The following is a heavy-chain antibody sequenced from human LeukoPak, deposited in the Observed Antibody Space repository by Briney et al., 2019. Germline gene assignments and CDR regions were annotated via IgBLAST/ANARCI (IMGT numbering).Heavy chain of an antibody. CDR2: IYYSGST. CDR1: GGSISSYY. CDR3: ATGIVGATTPEDY. J-gene: IGHJ4*02. V-gene: IGHV4-59*01. D-gene: IGHD1-26*01. Sequence: ASETLSLTCTVSGGSISSYYWSWIRQPPGKGLEWIGYIYYSGSTNYNPSLKSRVTISVDTSKNQFSLKLSSVTAADTAVYYCATGIVGATTPEDYWGQGTLVTVSS.